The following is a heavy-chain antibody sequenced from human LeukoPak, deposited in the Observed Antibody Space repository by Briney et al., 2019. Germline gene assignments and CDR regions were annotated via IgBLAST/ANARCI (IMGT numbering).Heavy chain of an antibody. CDR1: GFTFSSYG. CDR3: ASHGSSGYYYGVDY. Sequence: GGSLRLSCAASGFTFSSYGMHWVRQAPGKGLEWVAVISYDGSNKYYADSVKGRFTISRDNSKNTLYLQMNSLRAEDTAVYYCASHGSSGYYYGVDYWGQGTLVTVSS. D-gene: IGHD3-22*01. V-gene: IGHV3-30*03. J-gene: IGHJ4*02. CDR2: ISYDGSNK.